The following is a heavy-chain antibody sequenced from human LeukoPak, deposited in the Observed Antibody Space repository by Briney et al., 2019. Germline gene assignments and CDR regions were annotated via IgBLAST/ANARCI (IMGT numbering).Heavy chain of an antibody. D-gene: IGHD6-13*01. Sequence: GGSLRLSCAASGFSVSVNYMSWVRQAPGKGLEWVPVLFASGNSNYADSVKGRFTISRDTAKNSLNLQMNSLRAEDTAVYYCARVYFSSSSWYVDYYYYMDVWGKGTTVTVSS. CDR3: ARVYFSSSSWYVDYYYYMDV. CDR1: GFSVSVNY. J-gene: IGHJ6*03. CDR2: LFASGNS. V-gene: IGHV3-66*01.